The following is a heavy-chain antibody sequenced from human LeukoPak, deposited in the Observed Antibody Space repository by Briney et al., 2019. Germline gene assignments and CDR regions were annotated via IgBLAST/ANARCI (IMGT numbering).Heavy chain of an antibody. V-gene: IGHV3-66*01. CDR1: GFTVSSNY. Sequence: GGSLRLSCAASGFTVSSNYMSWVRQAPGKGLEWVSVIYSGGSTYYADSVKGRFTISRDNSKNTLYLQMNSLRAEDTAVYYCARGVREKNRGFLLYYYYYYMDVWGKGTTVAISS. CDR3: ARGVREKNRGFLLYYYYYYMDV. J-gene: IGHJ6*03. D-gene: IGHD3-10*01. CDR2: IYSGGST.